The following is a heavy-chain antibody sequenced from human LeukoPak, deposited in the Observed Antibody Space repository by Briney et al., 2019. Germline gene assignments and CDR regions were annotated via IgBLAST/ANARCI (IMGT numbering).Heavy chain of an antibody. V-gene: IGHV3-11*04. Sequence: GGSLRLSCAASGFTFSDYYMSWIRQAPGKGREWVSYISSSGSTIYYADSVKGRFTISRDNAKNSLYLQMNSLRAEDTAVYYCARPYSSGWSYYYYMDVWGKGTTVTVSS. CDR3: ARPYSSGWSYYYYMDV. J-gene: IGHJ6*03. CDR1: GFTFSDYY. D-gene: IGHD6-19*01. CDR2: ISSSGSTI.